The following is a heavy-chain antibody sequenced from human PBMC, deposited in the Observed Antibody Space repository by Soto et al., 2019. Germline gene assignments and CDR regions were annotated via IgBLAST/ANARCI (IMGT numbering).Heavy chain of an antibody. CDR3: AREGYSSSWDLPDDAFDI. D-gene: IGHD6-13*01. Sequence: QVQLVESGGGVVQPGRSLRLSCAASGFTFSSYGMHRVRQAPGKGLEWVAVIWYDGSNKYYADSVKGRFTISRDNSKNTLYLQMNSLRAEDTAVYYCAREGYSSSWDLPDDAFDIWGQGTMVTVSS. J-gene: IGHJ3*02. CDR1: GFTFSSYG. CDR2: IWYDGSNK. V-gene: IGHV3-33*01.